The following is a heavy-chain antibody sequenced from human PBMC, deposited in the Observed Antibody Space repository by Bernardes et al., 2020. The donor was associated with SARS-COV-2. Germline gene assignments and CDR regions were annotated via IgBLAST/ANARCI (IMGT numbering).Heavy chain of an antibody. CDR1: GGSITIIRYY. V-gene: IGHV4-39*01. Sequence: SESLSLTCPVSGGSITIIRYYCGWLLQPPGKGLDWIGRIYYTGSTYYNPSLKSRVTISGDTSKNQFSLKLSSVTAADTAVYYCARYFYGCFDYWGQGTLVTVSS. D-gene: IGHD4-17*01. J-gene: IGHJ4*02. CDR2: IYYTGST. CDR3: ARYFYGCFDY.